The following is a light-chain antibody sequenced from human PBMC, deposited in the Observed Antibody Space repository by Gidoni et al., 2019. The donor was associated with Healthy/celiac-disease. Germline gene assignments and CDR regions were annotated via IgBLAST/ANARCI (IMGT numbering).Light chain of an antibody. V-gene: IGKV3-11*01. CDR1: QSVSSY. CDR2: DAS. Sequence: EIVLTQSPATLSLSPGERATLYCRASQSVSSYLDWYQQKPRQAPRLLIYDASNRATGIPARFSGSGSGTDFTLTISSLEPEDFAVYYCQQRSNWPWTFGQGTKVEIK. J-gene: IGKJ1*01. CDR3: QQRSNWPWT.